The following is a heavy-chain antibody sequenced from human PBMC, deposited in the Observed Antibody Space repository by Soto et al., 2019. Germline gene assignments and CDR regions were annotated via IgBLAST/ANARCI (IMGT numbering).Heavy chain of an antibody. CDR1: GFTFSSYS. Sequence: GGSLRLSCAASGFTFSSYSVNWVRQAPGKGLEWVSSISSSSSYIYYADSVKGRFTISRDNAKNSLYLQMNSLRAEDTAVYYCARVDSSSFKPDYWGQGTLVTVSS. V-gene: IGHV3-21*01. J-gene: IGHJ4*02. D-gene: IGHD6-6*01. CDR3: ARVDSSSFKPDY. CDR2: ISSSSSYI.